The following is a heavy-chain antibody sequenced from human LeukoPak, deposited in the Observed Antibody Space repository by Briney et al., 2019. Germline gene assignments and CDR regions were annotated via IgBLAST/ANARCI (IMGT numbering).Heavy chain of an antibody. Sequence: PGGSLRLSCSASGFIFSNYAMHWVRQAPGKGLEYVSGISSNEGSTNYADSVKGRFTISRDNSKKTIDLQMSSLRIEDTAVYYCVRDLGLRISMVRGVIAPNAFDIWGQGTMVTVSS. CDR1: GFIFSNYA. J-gene: IGHJ3*02. D-gene: IGHD3-10*01. V-gene: IGHV3-64D*06. CDR2: ISSNEGST. CDR3: VRDLGLRISMVRGVIAPNAFDI.